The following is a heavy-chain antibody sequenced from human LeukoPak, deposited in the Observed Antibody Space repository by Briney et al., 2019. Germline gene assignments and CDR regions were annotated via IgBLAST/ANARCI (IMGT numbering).Heavy chain of an antibody. CDR2: ISWNSGSI. D-gene: IGHD5-12*01. Sequence: SGGSLRLSCAASGFTFDDYAMHWVRQAPGKGLEWVSGISWNSGSIGYADSVKGRFTISRDNAKNSLYLQMNSLRAEDTALYYCAKGQRVATIYYFDYWGQGTLVTVSS. J-gene: IGHJ4*02. V-gene: IGHV3-9*01. CDR3: AKGQRVATIYYFDY. CDR1: GFTFDDYA.